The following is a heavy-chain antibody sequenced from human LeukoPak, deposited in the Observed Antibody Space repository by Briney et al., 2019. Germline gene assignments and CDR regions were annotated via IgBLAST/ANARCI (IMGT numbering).Heavy chain of an antibody. Sequence: ASVKVSCKASGGTFISYAISWVRQAPGQGLEWMGGIIPIFGTANYAQKFQGRVTITADESTSTAYMELSSLRSEDTAVYYCASTIVATTIYYYYGMDVWGQGTTVTVSS. CDR1: GGTFISYA. J-gene: IGHJ6*02. V-gene: IGHV1-69*13. CDR2: IIPIFGTA. CDR3: ASTIVATTIYYYYGMDV. D-gene: IGHD5-12*01.